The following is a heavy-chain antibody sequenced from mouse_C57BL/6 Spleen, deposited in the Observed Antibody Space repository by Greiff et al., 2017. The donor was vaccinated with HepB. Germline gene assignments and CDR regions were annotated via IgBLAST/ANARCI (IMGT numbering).Heavy chain of an antibody. CDR2: INYDGSST. CDR1: GFTFSDYY. Sequence: EVKLVESEGGLVQPGSSMKLSCTASGFTFSDYYMAWVRQVPEKGLEWVANINYDGSSTYYLDSLKSRFIISRDNAKNILYLQMSSLKSEDTATYYCARDGGSSYDWYFDVWGTGTTVTVSS. V-gene: IGHV5-16*01. D-gene: IGHD1-1*01. CDR3: ARDGGSSYDWYFDV. J-gene: IGHJ1*03.